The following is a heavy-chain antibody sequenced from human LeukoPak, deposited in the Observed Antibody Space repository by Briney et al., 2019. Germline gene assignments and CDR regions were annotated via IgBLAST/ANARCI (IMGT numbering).Heavy chain of an antibody. V-gene: IGHV4-30-4*01. D-gene: IGHD2-2*01. CDR2: IYYSGST. Sequence: SQTLSLPCTVSGGFTSSGDYFWSWIRQPPGKGLEWIGYIYYSGSTFYNPSLKSRVTISVDTSKNQFSLKLSSMTAADTAVYYCARVVCTSTNCYAPSHLDYWGQGTLVTVSS. J-gene: IGHJ4*02. CDR3: ARVVCTSTNCYAPSHLDY. CDR1: GGFTSSGDYF.